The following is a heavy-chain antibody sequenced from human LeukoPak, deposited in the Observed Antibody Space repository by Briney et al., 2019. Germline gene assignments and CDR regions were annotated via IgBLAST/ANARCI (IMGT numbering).Heavy chain of an antibody. CDR1: RDSISSYY. CDR3: ARVPLGGNAFDI. Sequence: SETLSLTCTVSRDSISSYYWSWIRQPPGKGLEWIGYIYYSGSTNYNPSLKSRVTISVDTSKNQFSLKLSSVTTADTAVYYCARVPLGGNAFDIWGQGTMVTVSS. CDR2: IYYSGST. D-gene: IGHD2-15*01. J-gene: IGHJ3*02. V-gene: IGHV4-59*01.